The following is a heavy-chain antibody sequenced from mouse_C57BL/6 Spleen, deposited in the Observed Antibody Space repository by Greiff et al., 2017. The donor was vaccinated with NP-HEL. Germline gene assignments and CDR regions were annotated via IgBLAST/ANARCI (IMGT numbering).Heavy chain of an antibody. D-gene: IGHD2-4*01. Sequence: EVHLVESGGGLVKPGGSLKLSCAASGFTFSDYGMHWVRQAPEKGLEWVAYISSGSSTIYYADTVKGRFTISRDNAKNTLFLQMTSLRSEDTAMYYCARPGDYDEGAWFAYWGQGTLVTVSA. V-gene: IGHV5-17*01. CDR2: ISSGSSTI. J-gene: IGHJ3*01. CDR3: ARPGDYDEGAWFAY. CDR1: GFTFSDYG.